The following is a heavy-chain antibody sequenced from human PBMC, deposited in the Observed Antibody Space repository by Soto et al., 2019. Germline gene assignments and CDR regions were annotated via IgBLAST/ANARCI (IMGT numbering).Heavy chain of an antibody. V-gene: IGHV3-23*01. D-gene: IGHD3-16*02. CDR3: AKDLKRGSYRLTELDY. Sequence: GGSLRLSCAASGFTFSSYAMSWVRQAPGKGLEWVSVIGGNGDSTYYADSVRGRFTISRDNSKNMVYLQMNSLRVEDTGVYYCAKDLKRGSYRLTELDYWGQGTLVTVSS. J-gene: IGHJ4*02. CDR1: GFTFSSYA. CDR2: IGGNGDST.